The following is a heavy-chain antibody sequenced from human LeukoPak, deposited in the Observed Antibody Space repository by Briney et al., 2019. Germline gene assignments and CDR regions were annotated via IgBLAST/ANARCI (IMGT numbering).Heavy chain of an antibody. D-gene: IGHD3-10*01. CDR1: GFTFSSYA. Sequence: PGGSLRLSCAVSGFTFSSYAMSWVRQAPGEGREWVSGISRGGDTTEHADSVKGRFTISRDNSKNTLYLQMNSRRAEDTAQYYCARPFMLRGDQTDYWGQGTLVSVS. V-gene: IGHV3-23*01. CDR3: ARPFMLRGDQTDY. CDR2: ISRGGDTT. J-gene: IGHJ4*02.